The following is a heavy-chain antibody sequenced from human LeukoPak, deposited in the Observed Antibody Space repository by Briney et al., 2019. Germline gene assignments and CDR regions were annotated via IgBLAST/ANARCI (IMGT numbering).Heavy chain of an antibody. Sequence: GGSLRLSCAASGFTFSTFDMSWVRQAPGKGLQWDSTISGAGGTTLFADSVKGRFSISRDNSNNKVFLQMNSLRVEDTAVYYCAKASDFDSSGFPIDVFDLWGQGLLVSVAS. V-gene: IGHV3-23*01. D-gene: IGHD3-22*01. CDR2: ISGAGGTT. J-gene: IGHJ5*02. CDR1: GFTFSTFD. CDR3: AKASDFDSSGFPIDVFDL.